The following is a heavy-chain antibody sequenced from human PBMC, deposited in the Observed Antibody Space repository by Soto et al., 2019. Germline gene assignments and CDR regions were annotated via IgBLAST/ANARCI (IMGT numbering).Heavy chain of an antibody. D-gene: IGHD3-10*01. Sequence: GGSLRLSCVASGFTFSTYWMHWVRQAPGKGLVWISRINSDGSSTVYADSVTGRFTISRDNAKNTLYLQMDSLRAEDTAVYYCARDQLLSFGNPPGWFDPWGQGTLVTVSS. CDR2: INSDGSST. J-gene: IGHJ5*02. V-gene: IGHV3-74*03. CDR3: ARDQLLSFGNPPGWFDP. CDR1: GFTFSTYW.